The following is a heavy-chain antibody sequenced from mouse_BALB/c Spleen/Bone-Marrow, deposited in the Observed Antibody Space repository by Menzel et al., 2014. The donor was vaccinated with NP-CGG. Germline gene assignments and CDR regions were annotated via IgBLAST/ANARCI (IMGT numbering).Heavy chain of an antibody. CDR2: ISDGGSYT. D-gene: IGHD4-1*01. CDR3: TRGLGWFGY. CDR1: GFTFSDYY. Sequence: VQLQQSGGDLVKPGGSLRLSCAASGFTFSDYYMYWIRQTPEKRLEWVATISDGGSYTNYADSVKGRFTISRDNAKNNLYLQMSSLKSEDTAMYYCTRGLGWFGYRGQGTLVTVSA. V-gene: IGHV5-4*02. J-gene: IGHJ3*01.